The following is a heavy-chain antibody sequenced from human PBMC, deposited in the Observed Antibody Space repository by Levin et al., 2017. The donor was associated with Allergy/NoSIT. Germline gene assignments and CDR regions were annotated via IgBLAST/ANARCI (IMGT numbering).Heavy chain of an antibody. CDR2: ISYDGSNK. V-gene: IGHV3-30*04. Sequence: QPGGSLRLSCAASGFTFSSYAMHWVRQAPGKGLEWVAVISYDGSNKYYADSVKGRFTISRDNSKNTLYLQMNSLRAEDTAVYYCARGKVYGDYSNYYYYYGMDVWGQGTTVTVSS. J-gene: IGHJ6*02. CDR1: GFTFSSYA. D-gene: IGHD4-17*01. CDR3: ARGKVYGDYSNYYYYYGMDV.